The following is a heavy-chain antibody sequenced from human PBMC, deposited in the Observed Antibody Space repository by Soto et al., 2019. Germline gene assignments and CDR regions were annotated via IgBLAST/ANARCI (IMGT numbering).Heavy chain of an antibody. J-gene: IGHJ5*02. Sequence: GASVKVSCKASGYTFTGYYMHWVRQAPGQGLEWMGWINPNSGGTNYAQKFQGRVTMTRDTSISTAYMELSRPRFDDTAVYYCARDYPPDYYDSSGYYFGGWFDLWGQGTLVTVSS. V-gene: IGHV1-2*02. CDR2: INPNSGGT. CDR1: GYTFTGYY. CDR3: ARDYPPDYYDSSGYYFGGWFDL. D-gene: IGHD3-22*01.